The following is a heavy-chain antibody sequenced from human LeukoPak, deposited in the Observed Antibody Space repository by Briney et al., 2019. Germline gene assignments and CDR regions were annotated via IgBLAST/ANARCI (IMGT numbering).Heavy chain of an antibody. V-gene: IGHV1-2*02. Sequence: ASVKVSCKASGYTFTGYYIHWVRQAPGQGLECMGWINPNSGGTNYAQKFQGRVTMTRDTSISTAYMELSRLRSDDTAVYYCARGGSRSYFSFLDPWPQGTLVTVSS. CDR2: INPNSGGT. J-gene: IGHJ5*02. D-gene: IGHD3-10*01. CDR1: GYTFTGYY. CDR3: ARGGSRSYFSFLDP.